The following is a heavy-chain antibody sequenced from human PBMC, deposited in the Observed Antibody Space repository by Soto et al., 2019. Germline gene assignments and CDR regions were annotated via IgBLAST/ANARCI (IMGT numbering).Heavy chain of an antibody. V-gene: IGHV4-59*11. CDR2: VYFSGNT. CDR3: GSVRPSGYVLS. Sequence: SETLSLTCTVSGGSLSSHYWTWIRQSPGKGLEWIGYVYFSGNTSYNPSLKSRVTISIDTSKNQFSLRLASVTAADTAFYYCGSVRPSGYVLSWGQGTLVTVSS. D-gene: IGHD6-25*01. J-gene: IGHJ5*02. CDR1: GGSLSSHY.